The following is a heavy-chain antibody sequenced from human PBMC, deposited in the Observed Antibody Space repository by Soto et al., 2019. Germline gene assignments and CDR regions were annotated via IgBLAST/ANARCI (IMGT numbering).Heavy chain of an antibody. CDR2: IYHSGST. CDR1: GGSISSSNW. J-gene: IGHJ3*02. D-gene: IGHD3-22*01. CDR3: ARVETTMMTDVFDI. Sequence: QVQLQESGPGLVKPSGTLSLTCAVSGGSISSSNWWSGVRQPPGKGPERIGEIYHSGSTNYTPSLKCRVTIAAEKSKTPLSLQLSSVPAADTAVYYCARVETTMMTDVFDIWGQGTMVTVSS. V-gene: IGHV4-4*02.